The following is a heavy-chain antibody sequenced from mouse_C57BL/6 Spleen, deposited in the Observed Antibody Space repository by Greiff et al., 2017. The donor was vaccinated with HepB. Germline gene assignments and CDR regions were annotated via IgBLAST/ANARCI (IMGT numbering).Heavy chain of an antibody. V-gene: IGHV5-4*01. CDR1: GFTFSSYA. Sequence: EVKLVESGGGLVKPGGSLKLSCAASGFTFSSYAMSWVRQTPEKRLEWVATISDGGSYTYYPDNVKGRFTISRDNAKNNLYLQMSHLKSEDTAMYYCARDTDYGSSYGFAYWGQGTLVTVSA. CDR2: ISDGGSYT. J-gene: IGHJ3*01. CDR3: ARDTDYGSSYGFAY. D-gene: IGHD1-1*01.